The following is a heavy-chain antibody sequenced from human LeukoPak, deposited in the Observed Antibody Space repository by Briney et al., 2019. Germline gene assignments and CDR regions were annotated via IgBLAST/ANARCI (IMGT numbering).Heavy chain of an antibody. J-gene: IGHJ3*02. CDR2: INHSGST. CDR3: ARGAGTFGDAFDI. V-gene: IGHV4-34*01. D-gene: IGHD6-13*01. Sequence: PSETRSLTCAVYGGSFSGYYWSWIRQPPGKGLEWIGEINHSGSTNYNPSLKSRVTISVDTSKNQFSLKLSSVTAADTAVYYCARGAGTFGDAFDIWGQGTMVTVSS. CDR1: GGSFSGYY.